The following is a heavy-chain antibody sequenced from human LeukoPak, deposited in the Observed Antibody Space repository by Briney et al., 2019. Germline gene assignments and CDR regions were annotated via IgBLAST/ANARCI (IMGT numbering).Heavy chain of an antibody. V-gene: IGHV4-34*01. CDR1: GGSFSGYY. CDR2: INHSGST. Sequence: SETLSLTCAVYGGSFSGYYWTWIRQPPGKGLEWIGEINHSGSTNNNPSLKSRVTISVDTSKNQFSLKLSSVTAADTAVYYCARPGYSYGLDYWGQGTLVTVSS. D-gene: IGHD5-18*01. CDR3: ARPGYSYGLDY. J-gene: IGHJ4*02.